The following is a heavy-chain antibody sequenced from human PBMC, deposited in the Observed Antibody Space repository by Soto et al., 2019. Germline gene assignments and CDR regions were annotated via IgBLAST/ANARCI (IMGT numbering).Heavy chain of an antibody. V-gene: IGHV1-18*01. CDR2: ISGYNGDT. J-gene: IGHJ6*02. D-gene: IGHD2-8*01. CDR3: AQNADAPYYYYGMDD. Sequence: QGQLVQSGPEVKKPGASVKVSCKASGYTFTRYGISWVRQAPGQGLEWMGWISGYNGDTKYAQKVQGRVTMTKDTSTYAAYMELTSPTSDATDIYECAQNADAPYYYYGMDDWGQGTTVTDS. CDR1: GYTFTRYG.